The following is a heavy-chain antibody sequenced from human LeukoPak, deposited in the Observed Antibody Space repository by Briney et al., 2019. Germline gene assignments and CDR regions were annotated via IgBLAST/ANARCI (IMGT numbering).Heavy chain of an antibody. V-gene: IGHV4-61*08. CDR2: IYHTGSN. CDR3: ASSSGIRHLGY. D-gene: IGHD3-10*01. Sequence: SETLPLTCTVSGGSVSSADYYWSWIRHPPGKALEWIGYIYHTGSNNYKYSLKSRVTISLDTSKNRFSLRLTSVTAADTAVYYCASSSGIRHLGYWGQGTLVTVSS. CDR1: GGSVSSADYY. J-gene: IGHJ4*02.